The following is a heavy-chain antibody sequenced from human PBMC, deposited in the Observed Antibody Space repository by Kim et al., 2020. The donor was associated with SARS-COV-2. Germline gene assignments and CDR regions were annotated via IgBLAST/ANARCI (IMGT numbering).Heavy chain of an antibody. D-gene: IGHD5-18*01. Sequence: GGSLRLSCAASGFTFSDYYMSWIRQAPGKGLEWVSYISSSSSYTNYADSVKGRFTISRDNAKNSLYLQMNSLRAEDTAVYHCARDHKGQLWLRIGVYYYYGMDVWGQGTTVTVSS. CDR2: ISSSSSYT. CDR3: ARDHKGQLWLRIGVYYYYGMDV. V-gene: IGHV3-11*06. J-gene: IGHJ6*02. CDR1: GFTFSDYY.